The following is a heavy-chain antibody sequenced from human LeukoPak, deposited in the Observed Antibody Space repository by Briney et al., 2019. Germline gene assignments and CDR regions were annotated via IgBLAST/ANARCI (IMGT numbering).Heavy chain of an antibody. Sequence: AGGSLRLSCAASGFTFSSYIMNWVRQAPGKGLEWVSSISSSSSYIYYADSVKGRFTISRDNAKNSLYLQMNSLRAEDTAVYYCARDGSTSYGMDVWGQGTTVTVSS. D-gene: IGHD2-2*01. J-gene: IGHJ6*02. V-gene: IGHV3-21*01. CDR2: ISSSSSYI. CDR1: GFTFSSYI. CDR3: ARDGSTSYGMDV.